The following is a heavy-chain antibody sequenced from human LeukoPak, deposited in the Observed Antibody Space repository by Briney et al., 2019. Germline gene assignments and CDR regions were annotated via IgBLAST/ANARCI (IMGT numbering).Heavy chain of an antibody. CDR3: ARVGYTYGQDY. CDR2: ISGSSNYI. V-gene: IGHV3-21*04. Sequence: GGSLRLSCAASGFTFSSYRMNWVRQAPGKGLEWVSSISGSSNYIYYADSVKGRFTISRDNAKNSLYLQMNSLRAEDTAVYYCARVGYTYGQDYWGQGTLVTVSS. D-gene: IGHD5-18*01. J-gene: IGHJ4*02. CDR1: GFTFSSYR.